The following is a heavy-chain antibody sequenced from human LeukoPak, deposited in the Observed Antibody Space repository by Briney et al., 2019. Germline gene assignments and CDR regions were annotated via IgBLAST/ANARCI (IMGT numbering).Heavy chain of an antibody. J-gene: IGHJ5*02. V-gene: IGHV4-34*01. Sequence: SETLSLTCAVYGGSFSGYYWSWIRQPPGKGLEWIGEIYHSGSTNYNPSLKSRVTISVDKSKNQFSLKLSSVTAADTAVYYCARRASDDILTGYPNHNWFDPWGQGTLVTVSS. CDR3: ARRASDDILTGYPNHNWFDP. CDR1: GGSFSGYY. D-gene: IGHD3-9*01. CDR2: IYHSGST.